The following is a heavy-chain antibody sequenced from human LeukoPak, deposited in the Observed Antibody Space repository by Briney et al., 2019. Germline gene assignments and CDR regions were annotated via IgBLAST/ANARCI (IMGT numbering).Heavy chain of an antibody. CDR1: GYSSSNDW. D-gene: IGHD2-15*01. CDR2: IYPADYDT. CDR3: ARRGCIGGTCYGY. J-gene: IGHJ4*02. V-gene: IGHV5-51*01. Sequence: GESLNISGKASGYSSSNDWIGWVGKLPGKGLDWMQIIYPADYDTKSSPSFQGQVTISADKYISTAYLQWNSLGASDTAMYYCARRGCIGGTCYGYWGQGTLVTVSS.